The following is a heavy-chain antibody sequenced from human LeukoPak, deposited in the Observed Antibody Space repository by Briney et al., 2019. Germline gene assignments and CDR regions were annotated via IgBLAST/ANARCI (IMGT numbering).Heavy chain of an antibody. V-gene: IGHV3-9*01. J-gene: IGHJ6*02. Sequence: QPGGSLRLSCAASGFTFDDYAMHWVRQAPGKGLEWVSGISWNSGSIGYADSVKGRFTISRDNAKNSLYLQMNSLRAEDTALYYCAKQAAAGTAYYYYGMDVWGQGTTVTVSS. D-gene: IGHD6-13*01. CDR1: GFTFDDYA. CDR2: ISWNSGSI. CDR3: AKQAAAGTAYYYYGMDV.